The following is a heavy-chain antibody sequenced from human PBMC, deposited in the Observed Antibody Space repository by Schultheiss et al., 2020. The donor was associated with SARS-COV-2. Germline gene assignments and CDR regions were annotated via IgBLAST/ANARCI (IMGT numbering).Heavy chain of an antibody. J-gene: IGHJ6*02. CDR2: IGTAGDT. V-gene: IGHV3-13*01. CDR1: GFTFSSYD. D-gene: IGHD3-3*01. CDR3: ARELFGVGPYYYYGMDV. Sequence: GGSLRLSCAASGFTFSSYDMHWVRQATGKGLEWVSAIGTAGDTYYPGSVKGRFTISRENAKNSLYLQMNSLRAGDTAVYYCARELFGVGPYYYYGMDVWGQGTTVTVSS.